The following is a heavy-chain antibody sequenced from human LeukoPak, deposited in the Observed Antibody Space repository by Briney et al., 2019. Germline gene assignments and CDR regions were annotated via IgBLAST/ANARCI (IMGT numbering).Heavy chain of an antibody. Sequence: GGSLRLSCAASGFTFSRHWMHWVRQAPGKGLVWVSRINSDVSSTSYAESVKGRFTISRDNANNTLFLQMNSLRAEDTAVYYCARGPDASGIYRPGDYWGQGTLVTVSS. CDR3: ARGPDASGIYRPGDY. CDR2: INSDVSST. CDR1: GFTFSRHW. J-gene: IGHJ4*02. D-gene: IGHD3-10*01. V-gene: IGHV3-74*01.